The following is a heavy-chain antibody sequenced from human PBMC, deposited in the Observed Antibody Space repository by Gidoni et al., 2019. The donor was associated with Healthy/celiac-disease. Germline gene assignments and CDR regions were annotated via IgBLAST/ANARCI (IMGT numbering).Heavy chain of an antibody. CDR1: GYTFTGYY. V-gene: IGHV1-2*04. Sequence: QVQLVQSGAEVKKPGASVKVSCQASGYTFTGYYMHWVRQAPGQGLEWMGWINPNRGGTNYAQKFQGWVTMTRDTSISTAYMELSRLRSDDTAVYYCARDRGLLWFGELYTELYGMDVWGQGTTVTVSS. J-gene: IGHJ6*02. CDR2: INPNRGGT. CDR3: ARDRGLLWFGELYTELYGMDV. D-gene: IGHD3-10*01.